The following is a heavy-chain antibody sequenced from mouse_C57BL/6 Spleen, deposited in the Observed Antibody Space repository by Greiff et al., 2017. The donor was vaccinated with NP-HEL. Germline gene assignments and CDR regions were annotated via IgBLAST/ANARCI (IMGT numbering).Heavy chain of an antibody. CDR3: ASGTGLRRYFDV. D-gene: IGHD2-4*01. CDR1: GYTFTDYE. J-gene: IGHJ1*03. V-gene: IGHV1-15*01. CDR2: IDPETGGT. Sequence: QVQLQQSGAELVRPGASVTLSCKASGYTFTDYEMHWVKQTPVHGLEWIGAIDPETGGTAYNQKFKGKAILTADKSSSTAYMELRSLTSEDSAVYYCASGTGLRRYFDVWGTGTTVTVSS.